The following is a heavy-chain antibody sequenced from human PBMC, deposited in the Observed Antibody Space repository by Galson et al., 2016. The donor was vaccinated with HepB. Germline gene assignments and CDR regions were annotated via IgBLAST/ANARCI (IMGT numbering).Heavy chain of an antibody. Sequence: SLRLSCAASGFTFNTYAMSWVRQAPGKGLEWVSTISGNSGSMYYADSVKGRFSISRDNSKNTLYLQMGTLRAEDTAVYYCAKDPWLSTIATPDYFDYWGQGTLVTVSS. D-gene: IGHD5-24*01. J-gene: IGHJ4*02. CDR3: AKDPWLSTIATPDYFDY. CDR1: GFTFNTYA. V-gene: IGHV3-23*01. CDR2: ISGNSGSM.